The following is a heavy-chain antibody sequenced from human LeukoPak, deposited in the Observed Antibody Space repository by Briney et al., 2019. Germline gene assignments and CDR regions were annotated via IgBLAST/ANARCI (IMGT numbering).Heavy chain of an antibody. D-gene: IGHD3-10*01. CDR1: GGSISSSSYY. Sequence: KASETLSLTCTVSGGSISSSSYYWGWIRQPPGKGLEWIGSIYYSGSTYYNPSLKSRVTISVDTSKNQFSLRLSSVTAADPAVYYCAREFWNYRSGNLQAFGIWGQGTMVTVSS. J-gene: IGHJ3*02. V-gene: IGHV4-39*07. CDR2: IYYSGST. CDR3: AREFWNYRSGNLQAFGI.